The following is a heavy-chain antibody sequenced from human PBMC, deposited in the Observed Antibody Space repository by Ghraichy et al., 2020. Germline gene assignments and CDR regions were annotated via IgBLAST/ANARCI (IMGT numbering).Heavy chain of an antibody. CDR1: GFTFSSYA. J-gene: IGHJ5*02. CDR2: ISATGGTT. Sequence: GGSLRLSCAASGFTFSSYAMSWVRQAPGKGLEWVSGISATGGTTYYADSVKGRFTIARDNSKNTLYLHMNSLRAEDTAVYYCASPIPFDPWGQGTLVTVSS. CDR3: ASPIPFDP. V-gene: IGHV3-23*01.